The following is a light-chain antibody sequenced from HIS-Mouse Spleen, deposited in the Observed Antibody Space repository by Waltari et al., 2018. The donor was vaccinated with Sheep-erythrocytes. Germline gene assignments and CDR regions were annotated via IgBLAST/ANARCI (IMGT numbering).Light chain of an antibody. CDR2: EVS. V-gene: IGLV2-8*01. CDR3: SSYAGSNNWV. CDR1: SSYVGRYNS. Sequence: QSALTQPPSASGSPGPSVTISCTGTSSYVGRYNSVSWYQQHPGKAPKLMIYEVSKRPSGVPDRFSGSKSGNTASLTVSGLQAEDEADYYCSSYAGSNNWVFGGGTKLTVL. J-gene: IGLJ3*02.